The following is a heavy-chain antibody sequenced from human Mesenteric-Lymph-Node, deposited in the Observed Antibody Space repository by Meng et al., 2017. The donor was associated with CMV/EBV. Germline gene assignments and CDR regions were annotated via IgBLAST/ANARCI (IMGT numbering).Heavy chain of an antibody. CDR1: GYTFTSYY. V-gene: IGHV1-46*01. CDR2: INPSGGST. Sequence: ASVKVSCKASGYTFTSYYMHWVRQAPGQGLEWMGIINPSGGSTSYAQKFQGRVTMTRDTSTSTVYMELSSLRSEDTAVYYCASTIVVVPAARKPYYYYGMDVWGQGTTVTVSS. J-gene: IGHJ6*02. CDR3: ASTIVVVPAARKPYYYYGMDV. D-gene: IGHD2-2*01.